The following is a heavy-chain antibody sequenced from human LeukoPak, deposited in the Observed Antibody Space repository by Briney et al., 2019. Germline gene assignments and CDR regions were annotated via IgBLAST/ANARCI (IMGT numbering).Heavy chain of an antibody. CDR1: GYSISSGYY. D-gene: IGHD6-19*01. V-gene: IGHV4-38-2*02. J-gene: IGHJ4*02. CDR2: IYHSGST. CDR3: ARRYSSGWYPIDY. Sequence: SETLSLTCTVSGYSISSGYYWGWIRQRPGKGLEWIGSIYHSGSTYYNPSLKSRVTISVDTSKNQFSLKLSSVTAADTAVYYCARRYSSGWYPIDYWGQGTLVTVSS.